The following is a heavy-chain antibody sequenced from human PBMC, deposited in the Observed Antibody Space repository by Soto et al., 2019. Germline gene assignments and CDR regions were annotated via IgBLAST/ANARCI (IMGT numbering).Heavy chain of an antibody. J-gene: IGHJ6*02. V-gene: IGHV1-69*13. CDR1: GGTFSSYA. D-gene: IGHD5-12*01. CDR2: IIPIFGTA. Sequence: ASVKVSCKASGGTFSSYAISWVRQAPGQGLEWMGGIIPIFGTANYAQKFQGRVTITADESTSTAYMELSSLRSEDTAVYYCASQRDGYNPYYCGTDVWGQGTTVTVSS. CDR3: ASQRDGYNPYYCGTDV.